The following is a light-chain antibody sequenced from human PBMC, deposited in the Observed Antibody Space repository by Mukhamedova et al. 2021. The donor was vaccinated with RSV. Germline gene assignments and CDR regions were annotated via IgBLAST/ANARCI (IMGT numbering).Light chain of an antibody. CDR2: YDS. CDR3: QVWDSSSDHPV. J-gene: IGLJ7*01. CDR1: NIGSKS. V-gene: IGLV3-21*04. Sequence: GGNNIGSKSVHWYQQKPGQAPVLVIYYDSDRPSGIPERFSGSNSGNTATLTISRVEAGDEADYYCQVWDSSSDHPVFGGGTQPTV.